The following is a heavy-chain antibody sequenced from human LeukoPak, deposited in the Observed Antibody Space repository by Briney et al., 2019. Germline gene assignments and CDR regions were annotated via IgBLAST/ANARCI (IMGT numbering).Heavy chain of an antibody. CDR2: ISAYNGNT. CDR1: GYTFTSYG. CDR3: ARDLGAEPATIFFDY. Sequence: GASVKVSCKASGYTFTSYGISWVRQAPGQGLEWMGWISAYNGNTNYAQELQGRVTITTDTSTSTAYMELRSPRSDDTAVYYCARDLGAEPATIFFDYWGQGTLVTVYS. D-gene: IGHD5-24*01. J-gene: IGHJ4*02. V-gene: IGHV1-18*01.